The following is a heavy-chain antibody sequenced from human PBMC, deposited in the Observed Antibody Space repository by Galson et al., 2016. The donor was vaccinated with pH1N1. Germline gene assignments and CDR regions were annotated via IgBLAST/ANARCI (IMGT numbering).Heavy chain of an antibody. J-gene: IGHJ4*02. CDR1: GFTFDDYA. CDR3: AKVAGYFSGWYDY. V-gene: IGHV3-9*01. D-gene: IGHD6-19*01. Sequence: SLRLSCAASGFTFDDYAMHWVRQAPGKGLEWVSGISWNSGSIGYADSVKGRFTISRDNAKNSLYLQMNSLRAEDTALYYYAKVAGYFSGWYDYWGQGTLVTVSS. CDR2: ISWNSGSI.